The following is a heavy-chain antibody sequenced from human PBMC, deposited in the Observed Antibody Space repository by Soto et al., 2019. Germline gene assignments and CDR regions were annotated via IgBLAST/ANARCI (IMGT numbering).Heavy chain of an antibody. CDR1: GGSISSGGYL. J-gene: IGHJ4*02. CDR3: ARGRGTYTDY. D-gene: IGHD2-2*02. V-gene: IGHV4-31*03. Sequence: QVQLQESGPGLVKPSETLSLTCTVSGGSISSGGYLWTWIRQYPGKGLEWMGYIYHSGTAFYNPSLKSRLTISVDTSNNQFSLRLRSVTAADTAVYYCARGRGTYTDYWGQGTLVIVSS. CDR2: IYHSGTA.